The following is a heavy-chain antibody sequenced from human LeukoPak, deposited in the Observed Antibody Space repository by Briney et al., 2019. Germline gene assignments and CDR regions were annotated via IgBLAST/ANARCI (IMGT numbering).Heavy chain of an antibody. V-gene: IGHV4-59*01. Sequence: SETLSLTCTVSGGSISSYYWSWIRQPPGKGLEWIGYIYYSGSTNYNPSLKSRVTISVDTSKNQFSLKLSSVTAADTAVYYCAKCGTMIVAPFGYWGQGTLVTVSS. CDR2: IYYSGST. J-gene: IGHJ4*02. CDR3: AKCGTMIVAPFGY. CDR1: GGSISSYY. D-gene: IGHD3-22*01.